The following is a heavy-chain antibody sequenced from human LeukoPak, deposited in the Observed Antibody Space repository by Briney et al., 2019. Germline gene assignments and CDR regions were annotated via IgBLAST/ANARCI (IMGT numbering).Heavy chain of an antibody. CDR2: ISSSSSYI. CDR3: ARDHVDTAMDGEYYFDY. CDR1: GFTFSSYS. D-gene: IGHD5-18*01. J-gene: IGHJ4*02. V-gene: IGHV3-21*01. Sequence: GGSLRLSCAASGFTFSSYSMNWVRQAPGKGLEWVSSISSSSSYIYCADSVKGRFTISRDNAKNSLYLQMNSLRAEDTAVYYCARDHVDTAMDGEYYFDYWGQGTLVTVSS.